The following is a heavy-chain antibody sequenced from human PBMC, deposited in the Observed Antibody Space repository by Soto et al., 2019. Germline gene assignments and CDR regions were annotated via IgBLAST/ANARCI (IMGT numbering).Heavy chain of an antibody. CDR2: IIPIFGTA. Sequence: GASVKVSCKASGGTFSSYAISWVRQAPGQGLEWMGGIIPIFGTANYAQKFQGRVTITADESTSTAYMELSSLRSEDTAVYYCARATMIVVVITPWWAFDIWGQGTMVT. CDR3: ARATMIVVVITPWWAFDI. V-gene: IGHV1-69*13. J-gene: IGHJ3*02. D-gene: IGHD3-22*01. CDR1: GGTFSSYA.